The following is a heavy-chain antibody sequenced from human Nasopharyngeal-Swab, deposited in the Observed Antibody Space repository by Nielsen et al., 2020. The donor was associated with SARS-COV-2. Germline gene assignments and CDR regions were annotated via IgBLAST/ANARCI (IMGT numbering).Heavy chain of an antibody. D-gene: IGHD1-1*01. CDR2: IYSGGST. CDR3: TTGTTGNPTYYCYYGMDV. J-gene: IGHJ6*02. Sequence: WIRQPPGKGLEWVSVIYSGGSTYYADSVKGRFTISRDNSKNTLYLQMNSLRAEDTAVYYCTTGTTGNPTYYCYYGMDVWGQGTTVTVSS. V-gene: IGHV3-53*01.